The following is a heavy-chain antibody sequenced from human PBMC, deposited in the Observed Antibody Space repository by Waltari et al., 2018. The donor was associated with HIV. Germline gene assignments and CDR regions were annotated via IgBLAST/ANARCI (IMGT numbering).Heavy chain of an antibody. CDR2: ILPIFGVS. CDR3: ARDLGAGSLRGTL. J-gene: IGHJ4*02. D-gene: IGHD3-10*01. CDR1: GGTFSTYL. V-gene: IGHV1-69*01. Sequence: QVQLVQSGADVKKPGSSVKVSCEASGGTFSTYLISWVRQAPGQGLEWMGGILPIFGVSNYAQKFQGRVTITADESTSTAYMELSSLRSEDTAVYYCARDLGAGSLRGTLWGQGTLVIVSS.